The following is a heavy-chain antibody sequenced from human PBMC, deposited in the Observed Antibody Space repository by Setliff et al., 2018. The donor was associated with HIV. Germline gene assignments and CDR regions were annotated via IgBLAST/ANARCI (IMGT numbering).Heavy chain of an antibody. CDR1: GASISSTSYY. D-gene: IGHD6-19*01. V-gene: IGHV4-39*01. CDR3: ARQFRYPNRAVAGVDY. Sequence: SETLSLTCAVSGASISSTSYYWGWVRQPPGKGLEWIGSIYYSGSTYYNPSLKSRLTISVDTSKNQFSLKLSSVTAADTAIYFCARQFRYPNRAVAGVDYWGQGTLVTVSS. CDR2: IYYSGST. J-gene: IGHJ4*02.